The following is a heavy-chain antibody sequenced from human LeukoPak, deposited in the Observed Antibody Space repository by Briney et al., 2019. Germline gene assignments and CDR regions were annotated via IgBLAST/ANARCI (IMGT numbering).Heavy chain of an antibody. J-gene: IGHJ6*03. CDR1: GFIFSSYG. V-gene: IGHV3-30*02. Sequence: GGSLRLSCVAPGFIFSSYGMHWVRPAPGEGLGWGAYIQYDGSNKQYADSVKGRFTISRDSSKNTLYLQRNSLRAEDTAVYYCAKDRCSNGIGCLYYYMDVWGKGTTVTISS. CDR2: IQYDGSNK. D-gene: IGHD2-8*01. CDR3: AKDRCSNGIGCLYYYMDV.